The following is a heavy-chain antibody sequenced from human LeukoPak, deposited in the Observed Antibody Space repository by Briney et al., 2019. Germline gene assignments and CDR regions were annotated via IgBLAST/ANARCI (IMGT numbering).Heavy chain of an antibody. V-gene: IGHV3-66*01. D-gene: IGHD2-2*01. J-gene: IGHJ4*02. Sequence: GGSLRLSCAASGFTVSSNYMSWVRQAPGKGLEWVSVIYSGGSTYYADSVKGRFTISRGNSENTLYLQMNSLRAEDTAVYYCARDRGSVVPAAYFDYWGQGTLVTVSS. CDR3: ARDRGSVVPAAYFDY. CDR1: GFTVSSNY. CDR2: IYSGGST.